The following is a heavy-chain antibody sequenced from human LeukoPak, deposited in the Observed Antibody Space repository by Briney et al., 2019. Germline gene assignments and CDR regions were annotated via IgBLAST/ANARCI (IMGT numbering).Heavy chain of an antibody. CDR2: IYTSGST. D-gene: IGHD3-3*01. Sequence: SETLSLTCTVSGGSISSYYWSWIRQPAGKGLEWIGRIYTSGSTNYNPSLKSRVTMSVDTSKNQFSLKLSSVTAADTAVYYCASVFWSGPHYYMDVWGKGTTVTVSS. V-gene: IGHV4-4*07. CDR1: GGSISSYY. J-gene: IGHJ6*03. CDR3: ASVFWSGPHYYMDV.